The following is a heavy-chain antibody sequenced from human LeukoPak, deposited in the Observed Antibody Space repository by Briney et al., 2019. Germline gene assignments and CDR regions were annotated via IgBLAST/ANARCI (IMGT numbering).Heavy chain of an antibody. V-gene: IGHV4-59*12. J-gene: IGHJ4*02. CDR1: EGAITGYY. CDR2: IHYTGTI. CDR3: ARDEAMAPMAGYDY. D-gene: IGHD5-18*01. Sequence: SDTLSLTCTVSEGAITGYYWTWIRQPPGKGLEWIAYIHYTGTIRYNPSVQSRVTISLDTSKNQFSLRLNSVTAADTAVYYCARDEAMAPMAGYDYWGQGTLVTVSS.